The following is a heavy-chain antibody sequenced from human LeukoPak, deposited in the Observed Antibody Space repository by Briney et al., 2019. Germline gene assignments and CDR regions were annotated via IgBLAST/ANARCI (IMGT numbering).Heavy chain of an antibody. Sequence: GASVTVSCKASGYTFTSYGISWVRQAPGQGLEWMVWISAYNGNTNYAQKLQGRVTMTTDTSTSTAYMELRSLRSDDTAVYYCARDLCSGGSCYSDYWGQGTLVTVSS. D-gene: IGHD2-15*01. J-gene: IGHJ4*02. CDR2: ISAYNGNT. CDR1: GYTFTSYG. CDR3: ARDLCSGGSCYSDY. V-gene: IGHV1-18*01.